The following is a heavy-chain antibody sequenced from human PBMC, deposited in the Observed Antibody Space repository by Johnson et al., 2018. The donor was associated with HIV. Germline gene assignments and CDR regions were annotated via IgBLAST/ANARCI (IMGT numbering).Heavy chain of an antibody. CDR3: SKGFSGWPHVAFDI. V-gene: IGHV3-30*04. CDR2: ISYDGGSK. CDR1: GFTFSSYP. D-gene: IGHD6-19*01. Sequence: QVQLVESGGGVVQPGRSLRLSCAASGFTFSSYPMHWVRQAPGKGLEWVAIISYDGGSKYYADSVKGRFTVSRDNSKNTLYLQINSLRPEDTAVYYWSKGFSGWPHVAFDIWGQGTMVAVSS. J-gene: IGHJ3*02.